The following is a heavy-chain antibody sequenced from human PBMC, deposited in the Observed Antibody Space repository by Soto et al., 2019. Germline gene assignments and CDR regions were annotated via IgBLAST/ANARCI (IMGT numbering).Heavy chain of an antibody. CDR1: GFTFRSYE. CDR3: ARGSITIFGVVLY. CDR2: ISSSGSTI. Sequence: EVQLVESGGGLVQPGGSLRLSCAASGFTFRSYEMNWVRQAPGKGLEWVSYISSSGSTIYYADSVKGRFTVSRDNAKNSVYLQMNSLRADDTAVYYCARGSITIFGVVLYWGQGTLVTVSS. V-gene: IGHV3-48*03. J-gene: IGHJ4*02. D-gene: IGHD3-3*01.